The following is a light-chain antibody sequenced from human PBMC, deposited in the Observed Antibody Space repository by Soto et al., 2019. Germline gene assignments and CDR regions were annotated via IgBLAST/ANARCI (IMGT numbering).Light chain of an antibody. CDR2: DTS. J-gene: IGKJ5*01. V-gene: IGKV3-11*01. Sequence: EIVLTQSPATLSLSPGERATLSCRASQSVGSYLAWYQQKPGQAPRLLIYDTSNRATGIPARFSGSGSGTDFSLTISSLEPEDFAVYYCQQRSNLPLTFGQGTRLEIK. CDR1: QSVGSY. CDR3: QQRSNLPLT.